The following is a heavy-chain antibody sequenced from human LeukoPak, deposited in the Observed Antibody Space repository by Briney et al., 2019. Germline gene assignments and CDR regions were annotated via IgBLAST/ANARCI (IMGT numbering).Heavy chain of an antibody. D-gene: IGHD5-24*01. CDR1: GGSIRGDF. J-gene: IGHJ6*03. CDR3: ARLTITNYYFMDV. V-gene: IGHV4-59*08. CDR2: IHSTGGT. Sequence: SETLSLTCTVSGGSIRGDFWSWIRQPPGKGLEWVAYIHSTGGTKYNPSLQSRVTVSVDTRKKQVSLRLSSVTAADTAVYYCARLTITNYYFMDVWGKGTTVTVSS.